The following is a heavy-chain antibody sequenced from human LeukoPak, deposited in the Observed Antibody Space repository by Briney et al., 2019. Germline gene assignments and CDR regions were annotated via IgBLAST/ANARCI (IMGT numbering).Heavy chain of an antibody. Sequence: PGGSLRLSCAASGFTFSSYSMNWVRQAPGKGLEWVSYISSSSSTIYYADSVKGRFTISRDSSKNTLYLQMNSLKTEDTAVYYCTTDPWVEMATIFDYWGQGTLVTVSS. CDR3: TTDPWVEMATIFDY. J-gene: IGHJ4*02. CDR2: ISSSSSTI. CDR1: GFTFSSYS. D-gene: IGHD5-24*01. V-gene: IGHV3-48*01.